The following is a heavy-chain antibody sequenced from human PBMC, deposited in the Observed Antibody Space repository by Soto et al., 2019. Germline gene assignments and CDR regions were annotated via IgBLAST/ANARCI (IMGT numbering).Heavy chain of an antibody. D-gene: IGHD1-1*01. CDR1: GFTVSSNY. CDR3: ARWGGGTTPFDY. J-gene: IGHJ4*02. CDR2: IYSGGST. V-gene: IGHV3-66*01. Sequence: EVQLVESGGGLVQPGGSLRLSCAASGFTVSSNYMSWVRQAPGKGLEWVSVIYSGGSTYYADSVKGRFTISRDNSKNTLDLQMNSLRAEDTAVYYWARWGGGTTPFDYWGQGTLVTVSS.